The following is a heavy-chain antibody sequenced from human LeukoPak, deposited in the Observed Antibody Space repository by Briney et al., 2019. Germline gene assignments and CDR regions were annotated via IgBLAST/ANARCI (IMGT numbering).Heavy chain of an antibody. CDR2: ITITSDYK. CDR1: GFTFTSYN. CDR3: ARLRLGELSLLDY. J-gene: IGHJ4*02. V-gene: IGHV3-21*01. D-gene: IGHD3-16*02. Sequence: GGSLRLSCAVSGFTFTSYNMNWVRQAPGKGLEWVSSITITSDYKYYADTVKGRFTISRDNAKNSLYLQMSSLRAEDTAVYYCARLRLGELSLLDYWGQGTLVTVSS.